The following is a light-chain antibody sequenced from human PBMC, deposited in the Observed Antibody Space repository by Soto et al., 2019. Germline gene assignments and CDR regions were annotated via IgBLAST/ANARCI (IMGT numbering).Light chain of an antibody. CDR3: QQYGSSLIT. J-gene: IGKJ5*01. V-gene: IGKV3-20*01. Sequence: IVLTQSPGTLSLSPWERATLYCRASQSVSSSYLAWYQQKPGQAPRLLIYGASSRATGIPARFSVSGSGTDFTLTISRLEPGDFAVYYCQQYGSSLITFGQGTRLEI. CDR2: GAS. CDR1: QSVSSSY.